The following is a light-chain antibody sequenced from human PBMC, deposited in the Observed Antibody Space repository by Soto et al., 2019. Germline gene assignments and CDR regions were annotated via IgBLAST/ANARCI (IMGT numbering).Light chain of an antibody. CDR1: SSDVGAYNY. Sequence: QSALTQPASVSGSPGQSITISCTGTSSDVGAYNYVSWYQQHPGKAPKLMIYEVSNRPSGVSNRFSGSRSGNTASLTISGLQPDDEGDYFCVSYTDTDTLVFGTGTKLTVL. V-gene: IGLV2-14*01. J-gene: IGLJ1*01. CDR3: VSYTDTDTLV. CDR2: EVS.